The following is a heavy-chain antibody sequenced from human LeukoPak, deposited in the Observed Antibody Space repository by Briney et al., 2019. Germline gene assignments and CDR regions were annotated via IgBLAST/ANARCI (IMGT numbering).Heavy chain of an antibody. CDR1: GYSLTASY. J-gene: IGHJ5*02. CDR2: INPDTGGR. V-gene: IGHV1-2*02. D-gene: IGHD5-24*01. CDR3: ARYVGGGESNNYFDP. Sequence: ASVKVSSKTSGYSLTASYLHWLPQAPGQGPESMGWINPDTGGRTYAEKFRDRVTMTSDTSSSTAYMELSSLRSDDTARYYYARYVGGGESNNYFDPWGEGTLVTVSS.